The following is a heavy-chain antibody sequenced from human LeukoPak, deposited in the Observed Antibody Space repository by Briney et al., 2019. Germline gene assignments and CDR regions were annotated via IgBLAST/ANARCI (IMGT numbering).Heavy chain of an antibody. J-gene: IGHJ4*02. CDR3: AREMGDEIDY. CDR2: IYCSGST. D-gene: IGHD2-21*02. V-gene: IGHV4-59*01. Sequence: SETLSLTCTVSGGSISSYYWSWIRQPPGKGLEWIGYIYCSGSTNYNPSLKSRVTISVDTSKNQFSLKLSSVTAADTAVYYCAREMGDEIDYWGQGTLVTVSS. CDR1: GGSISSYY.